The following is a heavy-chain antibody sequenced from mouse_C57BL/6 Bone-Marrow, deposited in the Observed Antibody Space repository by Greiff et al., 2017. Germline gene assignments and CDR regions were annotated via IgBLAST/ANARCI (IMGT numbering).Heavy chain of an antibody. CDR3: AREGTGGSSYYFDY. D-gene: IGHD1-1*01. CDR1: GYSITSGYY. Sequence: EVKLMESGPGLVKPSQSLSLTCSVTGYSITSGYYWNWIRQFPGNELEWMGYKSYDGSNNYNPSLKNRISITRATTKSQFFLKLHSLTTEDTATYYSAREGTGGSSYYFDYWGQGTTLTVSS. CDR2: KSYDGSN. J-gene: IGHJ2*01. V-gene: IGHV3-6*01.